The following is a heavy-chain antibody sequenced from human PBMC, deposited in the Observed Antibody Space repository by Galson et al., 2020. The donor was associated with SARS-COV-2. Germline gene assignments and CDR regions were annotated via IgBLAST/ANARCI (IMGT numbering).Heavy chain of an antibody. J-gene: IGHJ6*02. CDR2: IYPGDSDT. Sequence: GESLKISCKGSGYSFTSYWIGWVRQMPGKGLEWMGIIYPGDSDTRYSPSFQGQVTISADKSISTAYLQWSSLKASDTAMYYCARHKGLSSSWPNYYYGMDVWGQGTTVTVSS. CDR3: ARHKGLSSSWPNYYYGMDV. D-gene: IGHD6-13*01. V-gene: IGHV5-51*01. CDR1: GYSFTSYW.